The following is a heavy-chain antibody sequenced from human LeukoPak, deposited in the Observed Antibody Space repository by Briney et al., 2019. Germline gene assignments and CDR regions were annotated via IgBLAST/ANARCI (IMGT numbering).Heavy chain of an antibody. CDR3: ARYRGGGDYDF. CDR2: IKQDGNVT. V-gene: IGHV3-7*04. Sequence: GGSLRLSCAASGFTFSSYWMTWVRQAPGKGLEWVATIKQDGNVTYYLDSVNGRFTISRDNAKNSLYLQMNSLRAEDTAVYFCARYRGGGDYDFWGQGTLVTVSS. CDR1: GFTFSSYW. D-gene: IGHD4-17*01. J-gene: IGHJ4*02.